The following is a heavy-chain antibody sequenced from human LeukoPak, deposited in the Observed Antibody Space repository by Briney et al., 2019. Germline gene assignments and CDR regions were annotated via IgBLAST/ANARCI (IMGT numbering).Heavy chain of an antibody. V-gene: IGHV4-34*01. Sequence: SETLSLTCAVYGGSLSGHYWSWIRQPPGQGLEWIGEINHSGSTNYNPSLKSRVTISVDTPKNQFSLQLNSVSAADTAVYYCARGGPLTYDIGGVVAATPMFDYWGQGTLVTVSS. CDR3: ARGGPLTYDIGGVVAATPMFDY. D-gene: IGHD2-15*01. CDR2: INHSGST. CDR1: GGSLSGHY. J-gene: IGHJ4*02.